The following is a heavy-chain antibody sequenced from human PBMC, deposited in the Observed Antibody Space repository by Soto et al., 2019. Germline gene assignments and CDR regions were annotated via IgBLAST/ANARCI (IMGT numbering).Heavy chain of an antibody. V-gene: IGHV1-18*01. Sequence: QVQLVQSGAEVKKPGASVKVSCKASGYTFSSYEISWMRQAPGQGLEWMGWISAYNGNTNYAQKLQGRVTMTTDTSTSTAYMELRSLRSDDTAVYYCARMTGAAYYHGMDVWGHGTTVTVSS. J-gene: IGHJ6*02. CDR1: GYTFSSYE. CDR2: ISAYNGNT. D-gene: IGHD6-25*01. CDR3: ARMTGAAYYHGMDV.